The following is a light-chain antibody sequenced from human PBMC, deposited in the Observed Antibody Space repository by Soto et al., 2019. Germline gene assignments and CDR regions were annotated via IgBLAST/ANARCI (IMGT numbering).Light chain of an antibody. CDR3: QTWGTDFSVV. Sequence: QPVLTQSPSASASLGASVKLTCTLSSGHSSYAIAWHQQQPEKGPRYLMKLNSDGSHNKGDGIPDRFSGSSSGAERYLTITSLQSEDEADYYGQTWGTDFSVVFGGGTKLTVL. J-gene: IGLJ2*01. V-gene: IGLV4-69*01. CDR2: LNSDGSH. CDR1: SGHSSYA.